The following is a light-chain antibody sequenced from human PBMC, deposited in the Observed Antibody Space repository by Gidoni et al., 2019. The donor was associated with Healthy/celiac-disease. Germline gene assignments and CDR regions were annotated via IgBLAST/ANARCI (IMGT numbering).Light chain of an antibody. J-gene: IGKJ2*01. Sequence: DIQTHPPPSSLSASVGDRVTITCRASQSISSYLNWYQQKPGKAPKLLIYAASSLQSGVPSRFSGSGSGTDFTLTISSLQPEDFATYYCQQSYSTPVTFGQGTKLEIK. CDR3: QQSYSTPVT. CDR1: QSISSY. CDR2: AAS. V-gene: IGKV1-39*01.